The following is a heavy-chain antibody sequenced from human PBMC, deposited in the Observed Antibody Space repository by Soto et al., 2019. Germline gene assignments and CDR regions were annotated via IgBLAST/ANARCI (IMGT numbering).Heavy chain of an antibody. Sequence: PSDTLSLTCAVSGCSISSGGYSLSWIRQPPGKGLEWIGYIYHSGSTYSNPSLKSRVTVSIDTSKNQFSLQLSSMSAADTAVYYCTRGPSGHKVDYWGQGTLVTVSS. CDR1: GCSISSGGYS. D-gene: IGHD7-27*01. V-gene: IGHV4-30-2*05. J-gene: IGHJ4*02. CDR2: IYHSGST. CDR3: TRGPSGHKVDY.